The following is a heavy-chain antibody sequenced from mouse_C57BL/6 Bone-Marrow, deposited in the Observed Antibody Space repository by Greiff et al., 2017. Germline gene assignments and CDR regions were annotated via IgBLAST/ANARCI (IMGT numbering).Heavy chain of an antibody. CDR3: ARHESPYYGSGDGYFDV. V-gene: IGHV1-62-2*01. Sequence: VQLQQSGAELVKPGASVKLSCKASGYTFTEYTIHWVKQRSGQGLEWIGWFYPGSGSIKYNEKFKDKATLTADKSSSTVYMELSRLTSEDAAVYFCARHESPYYGSGDGYFDVWGTGTTVTVSS. CDR2: FYPGSGSI. D-gene: IGHD1-1*01. J-gene: IGHJ1*03. CDR1: GYTFTEYT.